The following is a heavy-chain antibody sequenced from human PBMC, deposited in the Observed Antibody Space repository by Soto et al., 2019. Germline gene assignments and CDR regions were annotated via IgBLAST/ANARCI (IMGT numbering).Heavy chain of an antibody. CDR3: ARTGRLFAQGTWRYYYGMDV. V-gene: IGHV1-46*01. Sequence: QVQLVQSGAEVKKPGASVKVSCKASGYTFTSYYMHWVRQAPGQGLEWMGIINPSGGSTSYAQKFQGRVTMTRDTSTSTVYMELSSLRSEDTAVYYCARTGRLFAQGTWRYYYGMDVWGQGTTVTVSS. CDR1: GYTFTSYY. CDR2: INPSGGST. D-gene: IGHD1-1*01. J-gene: IGHJ6*02.